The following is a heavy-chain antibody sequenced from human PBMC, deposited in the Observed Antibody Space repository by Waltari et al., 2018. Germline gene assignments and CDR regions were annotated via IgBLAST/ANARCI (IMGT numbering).Heavy chain of an antibody. V-gene: IGHV3-30*04. CDR2: ISYNEKNI. D-gene: IGHD3-22*01. CDR1: EFTSSSYA. Sequence: VQLVESGGGVVQPGRSLRRSCAASEFTSSSYAIRCVRQAPGKGLEWVAVISYNEKNIYYVDSVKGRFTISRDNSKKMLYLQMHSLRAEDTAVYYCARDYCDRTNCHGMDVWGQGTTVTVSS. CDR3: ARDYCDRTNCHGMDV. J-gene: IGHJ6*02.